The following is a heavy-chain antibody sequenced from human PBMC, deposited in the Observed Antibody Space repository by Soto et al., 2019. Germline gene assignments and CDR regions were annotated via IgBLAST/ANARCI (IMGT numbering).Heavy chain of an antibody. CDR3: AKDPLAWFGELLSPEYYFDY. CDR1: GFTFSSYA. J-gene: IGHJ4*02. V-gene: IGHV3-23*01. D-gene: IGHD3-10*01. Sequence: PGGSLRLSCAASGFTFSSYAMSWVRQAPGKGLEWVSAISGSGGSTYYADSVKGRFTISRDNSKNTLYLQMNSLRAEDTAVYYCAKDPLAWFGELLSPEYYFDYWGQGTLVTVSS. CDR2: ISGSGGST.